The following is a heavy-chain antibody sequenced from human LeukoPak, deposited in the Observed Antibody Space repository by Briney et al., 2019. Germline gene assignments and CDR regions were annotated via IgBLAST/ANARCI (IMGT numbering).Heavy chain of an antibody. D-gene: IGHD7-27*01. Sequence: PGGSLRLSCAASGFDLSHYTLHWVRQAPGKGLEIVSAVRSSDGNTFYSHSVKGRFIISRDNSQSTMYLQMGSLRPDGMAVYYCARVIRGSNWQGYDFWGAGTMVIVSS. CDR1: GFDLSHYT. V-gene: IGHV3-64*01. CDR3: ARVIRGSNWQGYDF. J-gene: IGHJ3*01. CDR2: VRSSDGNT.